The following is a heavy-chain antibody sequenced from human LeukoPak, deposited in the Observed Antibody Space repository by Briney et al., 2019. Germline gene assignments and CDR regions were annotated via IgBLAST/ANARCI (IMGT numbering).Heavy chain of an antibody. D-gene: IGHD4-17*01. CDR2: IKQDGSEK. CDR1: GFTFSTYW. V-gene: IGHV3-7*03. Sequence: GGSLRLSCAASGFTFSTYWMSWVRQAPGKGLEWVANIKQDGSEKYYVDSVKGRFTISRDNAKNSLYLQMNSLRAEDTAVYYCVTAPYGDYYYYMDVWGKGTTVTISS. CDR3: VTAPYGDYYYYMDV. J-gene: IGHJ6*03.